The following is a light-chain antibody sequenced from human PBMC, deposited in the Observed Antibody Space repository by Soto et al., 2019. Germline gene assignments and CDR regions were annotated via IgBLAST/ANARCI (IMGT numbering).Light chain of an antibody. V-gene: IGLV2-11*01. CDR1: SSDVGGYSY. CDR2: GVS. J-gene: IGLJ1*01. CDR3: CSYSDTYTHV. Sequence: QSVLAQPPSVSGSPGQSVTISCIGTSSDVGGYSYVSWYQQHPGTAPKLLIYGVSERPSGVPDRFSGSKSGSTASLTISGLQAEDDADYYCCSYSDTYTHVVGTGTKVTVL.